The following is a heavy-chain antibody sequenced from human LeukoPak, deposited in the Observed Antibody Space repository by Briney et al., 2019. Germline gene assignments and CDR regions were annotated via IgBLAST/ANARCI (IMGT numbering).Heavy chain of an antibody. CDR2: IYYSGST. D-gene: IGHD2-21*02. CDR3: ARSASGGDALFDY. V-gene: IGHV4-59*08. CDR1: GGSISSYY. J-gene: IGHJ4*02. Sequence: SETLSLTCTVSGGSISSYYWSWIRQPPGKGLEWIGYIYYSGSTSYNPSLKSRVTISVDTSKNQFSLKLSSVTAADTAVYYCARSASGGDALFDYWGPGTLVTLSS.